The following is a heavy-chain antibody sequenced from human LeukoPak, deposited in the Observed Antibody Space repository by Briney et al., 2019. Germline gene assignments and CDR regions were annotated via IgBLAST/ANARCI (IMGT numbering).Heavy chain of an antibody. D-gene: IGHD6-19*01. J-gene: IGHJ6*03. CDR1: GYSFTTYG. Sequence: ASVKVSCKASGYSFTTYGISWVRQAPGQGLEWMGWISAYNGNTNYAQKLQGRVTMTTDTSTSTAYMELRSLRSDDTAVYYCARDRKFQLAGYYYYYMDVWGKGTTVTVSS. V-gene: IGHV1-18*01. CDR2: ISAYNGNT. CDR3: ARDRKFQLAGYYYYYMDV.